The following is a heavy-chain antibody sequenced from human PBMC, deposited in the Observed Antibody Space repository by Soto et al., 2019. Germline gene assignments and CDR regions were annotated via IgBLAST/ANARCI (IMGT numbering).Heavy chain of an antibody. CDR3: ARDLVAQRKHYYYGMDV. Sequence: QVQLQESGPGLVKPSGTLSLTCAVSGGSISSSNWWSWVRQPPGKGLEWIGGIYHSGSTNYNPSLKSRVTISVDKSKNQFSLKLSSVTAADTAVYYCARDLVAQRKHYYYGMDVWGQGTTVTVSS. CDR2: IYHSGST. CDR1: GGSISSSNW. V-gene: IGHV4-4*02. D-gene: IGHD6-6*01. J-gene: IGHJ6*02.